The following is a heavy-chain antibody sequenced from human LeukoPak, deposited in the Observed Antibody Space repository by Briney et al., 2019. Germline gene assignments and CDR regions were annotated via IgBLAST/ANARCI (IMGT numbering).Heavy chain of an antibody. D-gene: IGHD1-26*01. J-gene: IGHJ4*02. Sequence: HPGRSLRLSCAASGFTFSSYGMHWVRQAPGKGLEWVAVIWYDGSNKYYADSVKRRFTISRDNSKNTLYLQMNSLRAEDTAVYYCASNIVGATFDYWGQGTLVTVSS. CDR3: ASNIVGATFDY. CDR2: IWYDGSNK. CDR1: GFTFSSYG. V-gene: IGHV3-33*01.